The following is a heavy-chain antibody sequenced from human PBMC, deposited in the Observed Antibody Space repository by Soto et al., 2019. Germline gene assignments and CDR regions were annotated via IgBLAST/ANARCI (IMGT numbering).Heavy chain of an antibody. CDR3: ARRAVVITGTYYFDY. J-gene: IGHJ4*02. V-gene: IGHV4-31*03. Sequence: SETLSLTCTVSGGSISSGGYYWSWIRQHPGKGLEWIGYIYYSGSTYYNPSLKSRVTISVDTSKNQFSLKLSSVTAADTAVYYCARRAVVITGTYYFDYWGQGTLVTVSS. D-gene: IGHD3-22*01. CDR1: GGSISSGGYY. CDR2: IYYSGST.